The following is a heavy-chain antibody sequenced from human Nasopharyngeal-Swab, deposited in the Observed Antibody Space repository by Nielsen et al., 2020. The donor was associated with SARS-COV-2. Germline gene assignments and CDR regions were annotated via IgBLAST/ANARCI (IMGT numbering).Heavy chain of an antibody. D-gene: IGHD1-26*01. J-gene: IGHJ4*02. CDR2: IGGSGVTT. V-gene: IGHV3-23*01. CDR3: AKALTSSGSYFLFDN. Sequence: GGSLRLSCAASGFTFSTYAMSWVRQAPGTGMERVASIGGSGVTTSYADSVKGRFTISRDNSKNTLFLQLNSPRAEDTAVYYCAKALTSSGSYFLFDNWGQGTLVTVSS. CDR1: GFTFSTYA.